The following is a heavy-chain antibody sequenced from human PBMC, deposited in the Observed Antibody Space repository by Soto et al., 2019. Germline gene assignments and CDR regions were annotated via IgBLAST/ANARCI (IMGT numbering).Heavy chain of an antibody. CDR3: SDTCGP. D-gene: IGHD3-22*01. V-gene: IGHV1-8*01. CDR1: GHSLNKYD. CDR2: VNPNSGET. J-gene: IGHJ5*02. Sequence: QVQLVQSGAEVREPGASVKVSCKASGHSLNKYDINWVRQAPGQGLEWMGWVNPNSGETGFAQKFQGRITLTRNTSINTVYMELRSRRSDDTAVYFCSDTCGPCGQGTLVTVSS.